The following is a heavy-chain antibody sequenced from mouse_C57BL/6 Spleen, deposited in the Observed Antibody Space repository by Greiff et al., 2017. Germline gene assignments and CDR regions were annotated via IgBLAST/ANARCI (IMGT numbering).Heavy chain of an antibody. Sequence: VQLQQSGAELVRPGASVTLSCKASGYTFTDYEMHWVKQTPVHGLEWIGAIDPETGGTAYNQKFKGKAIMTAYKSSSTAYMELRSLTSEDSAVYYCTRKGVYYDPYYAMDYWGQGTSVTVSS. D-gene: IGHD2-4*01. CDR2: IDPETGGT. CDR3: TRKGVYYDPYYAMDY. J-gene: IGHJ4*01. CDR1: GYTFTDYE. V-gene: IGHV1-15*01.